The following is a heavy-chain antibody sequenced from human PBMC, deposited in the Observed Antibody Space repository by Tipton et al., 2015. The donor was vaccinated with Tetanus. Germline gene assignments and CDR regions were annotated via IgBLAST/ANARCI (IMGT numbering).Heavy chain of an antibody. J-gene: IGHJ6*02. V-gene: IGHV3-23*01. CDR3: AKVNTWAGLWFVDV. CDR2: IAGTAGST. D-gene: IGHD3/OR15-3a*01. Sequence: SLRLSCEASGFTFGHYPMAWVRQGPGKGLEWVSGIAGTAGSTYYRDSVRGRFTVSRDNVGNTLYLQMNSLRAEDTARYYCAKVNTWAGLWFVDVWGLVSLVAVSS. CDR1: GFTFGHYP.